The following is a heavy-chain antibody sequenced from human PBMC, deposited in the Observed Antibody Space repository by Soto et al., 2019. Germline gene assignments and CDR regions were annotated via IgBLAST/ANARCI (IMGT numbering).Heavy chain of an antibody. CDR1: GYSFTNYW. D-gene: IGHD6-19*01. CDR2: IYPADSDT. J-gene: IGHJ4*02. Sequence: EVQLVQSGGEVKKPGESLKISCKGSGYSFTNYWIGWVRQMPGKGLEWMGIIYPADSDTSYSPSFQGQVTISADNSITTADLQWSSLKASDTAMYYCARQYSSGWYCFDVDYWGQGTLVTVSS. CDR3: ARQYSSGWYCFDVDY. V-gene: IGHV5-51*01.